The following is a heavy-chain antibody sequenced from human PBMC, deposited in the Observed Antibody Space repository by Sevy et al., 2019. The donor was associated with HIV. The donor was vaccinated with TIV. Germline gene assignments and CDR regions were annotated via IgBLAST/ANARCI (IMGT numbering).Heavy chain of an antibody. CDR2: IAYDGSNK. CDR1: GFVFSSYA. CDR3: ARPRFLEWLSSAAFDI. Sequence: GGSLRLSCTASGFVFSSYAMHWVRQAPGKGLEWVAFIAYDGSNKNYADSVKGRFTLSRDNSKNTLYLQMNSLGAEDTAVYYCARPRFLEWLSSAAFDIWGQGTMITVSS. J-gene: IGHJ3*02. V-gene: IGHV3-30*04. D-gene: IGHD3-3*01.